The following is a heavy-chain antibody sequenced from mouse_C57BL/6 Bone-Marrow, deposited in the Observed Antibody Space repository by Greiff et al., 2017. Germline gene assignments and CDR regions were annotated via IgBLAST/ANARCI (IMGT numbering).Heavy chain of an antibody. CDR2: ISSGGSYT. V-gene: IGHV5-6*02. CDR3: ARQGDGSPHWYFDV. Sequence: DVKLVESGGDLVKPGGSLKLSCAASGFTFSSYGMSWFRQTPDKRLEWVATISSGGSYTYYPDSLKGRFTISRDNAKNTLYLQMSSLKSEDTAMYYCARQGDGSPHWYFDVWGTGTTVTVSS. D-gene: IGHD1-1*01. CDR1: GFTFSSYG. J-gene: IGHJ1*03.